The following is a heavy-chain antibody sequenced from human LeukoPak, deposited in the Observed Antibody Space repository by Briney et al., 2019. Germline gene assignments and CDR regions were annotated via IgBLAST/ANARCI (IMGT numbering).Heavy chain of an antibody. Sequence: SETLSLTCTVSGGSIRSGSHYWVWIRQPPGKGLEWIGSIYYSGSTYYNSSLENRVTISIDTSKNHFSLRLRSLSAADASVYYCAKRDDSGGNLVDLWGQGTLVTVSS. J-gene: IGHJ4*02. CDR2: IYYSGST. CDR3: AKRDDSGGNLVDL. CDR1: GGSIRSGSHY. D-gene: IGHD3-22*01. V-gene: IGHV4-39*02.